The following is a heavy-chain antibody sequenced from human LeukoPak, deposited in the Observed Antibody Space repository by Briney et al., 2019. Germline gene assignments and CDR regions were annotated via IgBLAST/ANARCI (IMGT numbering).Heavy chain of an antibody. D-gene: IGHD3-22*01. CDR2: INGATDET. J-gene: IGHJ6*02. CDR3: ARDPRWLSLYYYYGMDV. Sequence: ASVKVSCKASGYTFTRFAMHWVRQAPGQRLEWMGWINGATDETKYSQKFQGRVTITRDTSASSAYMELSSLTSEGTAVYYCARDPRWLSLYYYYGMDVWGQGTTVTVSS. CDR1: GYTFTRFA. V-gene: IGHV1-3*01.